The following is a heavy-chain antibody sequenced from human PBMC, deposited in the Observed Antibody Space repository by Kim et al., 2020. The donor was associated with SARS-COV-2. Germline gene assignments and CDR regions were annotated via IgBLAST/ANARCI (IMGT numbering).Heavy chain of an antibody. V-gene: IGHV3-23*01. D-gene: IGHD6-6*01. CDR1: GFTFSSYA. J-gene: IGHJ4*02. CDR2: ISGSGGST. CDR3: AKDWYSSSSGGFDY. Sequence: GGSLRLSCAASGFTFSSYAMSWVRQAPGKGLEWVSAISGSGGSTYYADSVKGRFTISRDNSKNTLYLRMNSLRAEDTAVYYCAKDWYSSSSGGFDYWGQGTLVTVSS.